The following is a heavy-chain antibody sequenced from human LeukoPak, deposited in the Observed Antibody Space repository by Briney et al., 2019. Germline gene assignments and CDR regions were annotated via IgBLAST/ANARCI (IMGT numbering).Heavy chain of an antibody. CDR2: IIPIFATA. V-gene: IGHV1-69*05. J-gene: IGHJ6*03. CDR3: ARPNAPISMVRGARDYYYYMDA. D-gene: IGHD3-10*01. Sequence: SVKVSCKASGGTFSNYAISWVRQAPGQGLEWMGGIIPIFATADYAQKFQGRVTITMDESTSTAHMELSRLRSEDTAVYYCARPNAPISMVRGARDYYYYMDAWGKGTTVTVSS. CDR1: GGTFSNYA.